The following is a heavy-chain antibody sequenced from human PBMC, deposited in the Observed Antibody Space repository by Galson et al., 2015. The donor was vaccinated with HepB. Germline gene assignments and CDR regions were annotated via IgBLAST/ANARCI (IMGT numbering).Heavy chain of an antibody. CDR3: AREDSNYGPEHYGMDV. J-gene: IGHJ6*02. D-gene: IGHD4-11*01. CDR1: GFTFSSYA. Sequence: SLRLSCAASGFTFSSYAMHWVRQAPGKGLEWVAVISYDGSNKYYADSVTGRFTISRDDSKNTLYLQMNSLRAEDTAVYYCAREDSNYGPEHYGMDVWGQGTTVTVSS. V-gene: IGHV3-30-3*01. CDR2: ISYDGSNK.